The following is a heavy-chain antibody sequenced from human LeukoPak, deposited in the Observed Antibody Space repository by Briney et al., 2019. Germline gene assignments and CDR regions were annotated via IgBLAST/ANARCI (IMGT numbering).Heavy chain of an antibody. J-gene: IGHJ4*02. V-gene: IGHV3-74*01. Sequence: HPGGSLRLSCEVSGFTFSGYWMHWVRQTPGKGLVWISRINSDGSSTSYADSVKGRFTISRDNSKNTLYLQMNSLRAEDTAVYYCARDEGDSSGLIDYWGQGTLVTVSS. D-gene: IGHD3-22*01. CDR2: INSDGSST. CDR3: ARDEGDSSGLIDY. CDR1: GFTFSGYW.